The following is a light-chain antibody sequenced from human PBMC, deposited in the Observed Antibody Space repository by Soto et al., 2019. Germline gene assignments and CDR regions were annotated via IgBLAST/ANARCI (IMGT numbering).Light chain of an antibody. J-gene: IGLJ2*01. CDR1: RSDVRDYNY. CDR3: SSYTSSSTPVV. V-gene: IGLV2-14*01. Sequence: QSVLTQPASVSGSPGQSITISCTGTRSDVRDYNYVSWYQQHPGKAPKLIIYDVSNRPSGVSNRFSGSKSGNTASLTISGLQADDEAHYYCSSYTSSSTPVVFGGGTKLTVL. CDR2: DVS.